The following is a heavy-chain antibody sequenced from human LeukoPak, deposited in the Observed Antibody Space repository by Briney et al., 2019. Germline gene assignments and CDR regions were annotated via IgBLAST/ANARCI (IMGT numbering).Heavy chain of an antibody. J-gene: IGHJ4*02. CDR3: ARRRLYSSSSILDY. V-gene: IGHV4-34*01. CDR1: GGSFSGYY. Sequence: SETLSLTCAVYGGSFSGYYWSWIRQPQGKGLEWIGEINHSGSTNYNPSLKSRVTISVDTSKNQFSLKLSSVTAADTAVYYCARRRLYSSSSILDYWGQGNLVTVSS. D-gene: IGHD6-6*01. CDR2: INHSGST.